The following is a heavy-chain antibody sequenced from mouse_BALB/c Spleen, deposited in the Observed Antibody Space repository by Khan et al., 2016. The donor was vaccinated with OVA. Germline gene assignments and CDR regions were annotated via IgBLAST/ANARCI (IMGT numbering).Heavy chain of an antibody. Sequence: QVQLKESGAELVKPGASVKLSCKTSGYTFTNYWIQWVKQRPGQGLGWIGEIFPGTGTTYYNENFKAKAPLTIDTSSSTAYMQLSSLTSEDSAVYFCARGYFGNYEFAYWGQGTLVTVSA. D-gene: IGHD2-1*01. J-gene: IGHJ3*01. CDR1: GYTFTNYW. V-gene: IGHV1S132*01. CDR2: IFPGTGTT. CDR3: ARGYFGNYEFAY.